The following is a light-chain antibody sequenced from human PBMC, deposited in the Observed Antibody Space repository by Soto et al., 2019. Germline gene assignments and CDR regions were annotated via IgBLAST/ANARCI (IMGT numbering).Light chain of an antibody. J-gene: IGLJ2*01. CDR3: CSYAGRSTHVV. CDR2: EGS. V-gene: IGLV2-23*01. CDR1: SSDVGSYNL. Sequence: QSALTQPASVSGSPGQSITISCTGTSSDVGSYNLVSWYQQHPSKAPKLMIYEGSKRPSGVSNRFSGSKYGNTASLTISGLQAEDEADYYCCSYAGRSTHVVFGGGTKLTVL.